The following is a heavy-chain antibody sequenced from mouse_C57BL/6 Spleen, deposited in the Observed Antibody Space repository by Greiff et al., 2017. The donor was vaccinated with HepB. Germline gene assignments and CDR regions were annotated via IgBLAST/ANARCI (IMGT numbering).Heavy chain of an antibody. CDR3: ARSGSNPFDY. CDR1: GYTFTDYY. J-gene: IGHJ2*01. D-gene: IGHD2-5*01. V-gene: IGHV1-26*01. CDR2: INPNNGGT. Sequence: EVQLQQSGPELVKPGASVKISCKASGYTFTDYYMNWVKQSHGKSLEWIGDINPNNGGTSYNQKFKGKATLTVDKSSSTAYMERRSLPSEDSAVYYCARSGSNPFDYWGQGTTLTVSS.